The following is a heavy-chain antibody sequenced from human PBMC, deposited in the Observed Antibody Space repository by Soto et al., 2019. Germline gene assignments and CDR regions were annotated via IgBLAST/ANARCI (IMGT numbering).Heavy chain of an antibody. CDR2: IDPTDSYT. CDR3: ERDGGSGYDGKYGDYSFDY. J-gene: IGHJ4*02. D-gene: IGHD5-12*01. V-gene: IGHV5-10-1*01. CDR1: GYSFTSCW. Sequence: GESLKISCKGSGYSFTSCWITWVRQMPGKGLEWMARIDPTDSYTNYSPPFQGHVTISADKSISTAYLQWSSLQASDTAMYYCERDGGSGYDGKYGDYSFDYWGQGTLVTVSS.